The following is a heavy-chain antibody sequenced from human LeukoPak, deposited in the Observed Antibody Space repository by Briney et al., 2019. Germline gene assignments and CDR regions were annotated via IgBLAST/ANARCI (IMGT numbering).Heavy chain of an antibody. J-gene: IGHJ4*02. CDR2: IKQDGSEK. Sequence: GGSLRLSCAASGFTFSNYWMTWVRQAPGKGLEWVANIKQDGSEKYYVDSVKGRFTISRDNSKNSLYLQMNSLRAEDTALYYCARDGIGSSWYVGYYWGQGTLVTVSS. CDR1: GFTFSNYW. V-gene: IGHV3-7*03. CDR3: ARDGIGSSWYVGYY. D-gene: IGHD6-13*01.